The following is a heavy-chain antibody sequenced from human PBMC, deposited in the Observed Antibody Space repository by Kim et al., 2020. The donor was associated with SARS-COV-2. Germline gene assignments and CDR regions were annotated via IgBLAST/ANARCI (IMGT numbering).Heavy chain of an antibody. Sequence: GASLKISCKGSGYTFANHWITWVRQKPGKGLQWVGRIDPSGSYTNYSPSFQGQVTISADKSINTASLQWSSLEASDTAMYYCARHESLLGDGGILDYWGQGVLVTVSS. CDR3: ARHESLLGDGGILDY. CDR2: IDPSGSYT. CDR1: GYTFANHW. D-gene: IGHD1-26*01. V-gene: IGHV5-10-1*01. J-gene: IGHJ4*02.